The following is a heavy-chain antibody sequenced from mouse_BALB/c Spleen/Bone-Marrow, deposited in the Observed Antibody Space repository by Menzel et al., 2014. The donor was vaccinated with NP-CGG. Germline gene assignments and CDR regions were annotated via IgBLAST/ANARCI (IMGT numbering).Heavy chain of an antibody. CDR2: INPGSGGT. V-gene: IGHV1-54*01. Sequence: VQRVESGAELVRPGTSVKASCKASGYAFTNYLIEWVKQRPGQGLEWIGVINPGSGGTNYNEKFKAKATLTADKSSSTAYMQLSSLTSDDSAAYFCARCLTGTSAMDYWGQGTSVTVSS. J-gene: IGHJ4*01. D-gene: IGHD4-1*01. CDR3: ARCLTGTSAMDY. CDR1: GYAFTNYL.